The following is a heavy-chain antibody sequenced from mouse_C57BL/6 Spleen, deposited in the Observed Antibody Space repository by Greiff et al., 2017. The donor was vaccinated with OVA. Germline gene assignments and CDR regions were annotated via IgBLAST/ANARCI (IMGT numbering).Heavy chain of an antibody. CDR2: ISSGGSYT. Sequence: EVQLVESGGDLVKPGGSLKLSCAASGFTFSSYGLSWVRQTPDQRLEWVATISSGGSYTYYPDSVKGRFTISRDNAKNTLYLQMSSLKSEDTAMYYCARGNYGSSPYYFDYWGQGTTLTVSS. V-gene: IGHV5-6*01. CDR1: GFTFSSYG. D-gene: IGHD1-1*01. J-gene: IGHJ2*01. CDR3: ARGNYGSSPYYFDY.